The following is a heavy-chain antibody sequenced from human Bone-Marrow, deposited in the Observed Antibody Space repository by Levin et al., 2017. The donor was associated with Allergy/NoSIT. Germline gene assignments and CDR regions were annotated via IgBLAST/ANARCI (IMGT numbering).Heavy chain of an antibody. CDR2: ISGTGTP. V-gene: IGHV4-4*02. Sequence: RPSETLSLTCAVSGDSFRSGNWWSWIRQPPGKGLEWIGEISGTGTPNYNPSLKSRVIITLDKSTNHFSLNLNSVTAADSAVYYCVKTGLWCVDYWGQGVLVTVSS. D-gene: IGHD3-9*01. CDR1: GDSFRSGNW. CDR3: VKTGLWCVDY. J-gene: IGHJ4*02.